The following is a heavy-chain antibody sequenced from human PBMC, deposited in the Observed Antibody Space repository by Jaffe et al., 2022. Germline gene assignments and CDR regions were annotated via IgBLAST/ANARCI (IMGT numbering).Heavy chain of an antibody. Sequence: QVQLVQSGAEVKKPGASVKVSCKASGYTFTGYYMHWVRQAPGQGLEWMGRINPNSGGTNYAQKFQGRVTMTRDTSISTAYMELSRLRSDDTAVYYCARWVSSSGWGAEYFQHWGQGTLVTVSS. CDR3: ARWVSSSGWGAEYFQH. D-gene: IGHD6-19*01. CDR1: GYTFTGYY. J-gene: IGHJ1*01. CDR2: INPNSGGT. V-gene: IGHV1-2*06.